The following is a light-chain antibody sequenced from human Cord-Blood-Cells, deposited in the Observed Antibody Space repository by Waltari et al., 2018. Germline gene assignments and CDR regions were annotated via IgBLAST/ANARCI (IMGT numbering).Light chain of an antibody. CDR3: QQYYSTPWT. CDR2: WAS. CDR1: QSVLYSSNNKNY. J-gene: IGKJ1*01. V-gene: IGKV4-1*01. Sequence: DIVMTQSPDSLAVSLGERATINCKSTQSVLYSSNNKNYLAWYQQKPGQPPKLLIYWASTRECGVPDRFSGSGSGTEFTLTISSLQAEDVAVYYCQQYYSTPWTFGQGTKVEIK.